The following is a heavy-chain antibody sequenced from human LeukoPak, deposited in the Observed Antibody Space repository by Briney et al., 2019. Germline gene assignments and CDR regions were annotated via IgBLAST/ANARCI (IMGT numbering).Heavy chain of an antibody. CDR2: ISGSGGST. Sequence: GGSLRLSCAASGFTFSSYAMSWVRQAPGKGLEWVSAISGSGGSTYYADSVKGRFTISRDNSKNTLYLQMNSLRAEDTAVYYCARDLGLGGGFDPWGQGTLVSVSS. V-gene: IGHV3-23*01. J-gene: IGHJ5*02. CDR1: GFTFSSYA. D-gene: IGHD3-16*01. CDR3: ARDLGLGGGFDP.